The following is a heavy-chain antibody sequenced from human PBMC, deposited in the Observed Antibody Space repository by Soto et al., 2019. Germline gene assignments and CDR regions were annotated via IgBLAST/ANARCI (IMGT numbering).Heavy chain of an antibody. CDR1: GYTFTSYY. Sequence: RASVKVSCKASGYTFTSYYIHWVRQAPGQGLEWMGIINPSGGSTSYAQKFQGRVTMTRDTSTSTVYMELSSLRSEDTAVYYCARDLGVVPPHDAFDIWGQGTMVTVSS. V-gene: IGHV1-46*01. J-gene: IGHJ3*02. CDR2: INPSGGST. D-gene: IGHD2-15*01. CDR3: ARDLGVVPPHDAFDI.